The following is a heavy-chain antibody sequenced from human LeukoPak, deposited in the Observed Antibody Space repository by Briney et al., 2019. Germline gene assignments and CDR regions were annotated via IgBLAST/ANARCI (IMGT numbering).Heavy chain of an antibody. Sequence: SETLSLTCAAYGGSFSGYYWSWIRQPPGKGLEWIGEINHSGSTNYNPSLKSRVTISVDTSKNQFSLKLSSVTAADTAVYYCAGSSQYYYDSSGYSQARFFDYWGQGTLVTVSS. CDR3: AGSSQYYYDSSGYSQARFFDY. CDR2: INHSGST. J-gene: IGHJ4*02. D-gene: IGHD3-22*01. V-gene: IGHV4-34*01. CDR1: GGSFSGYY.